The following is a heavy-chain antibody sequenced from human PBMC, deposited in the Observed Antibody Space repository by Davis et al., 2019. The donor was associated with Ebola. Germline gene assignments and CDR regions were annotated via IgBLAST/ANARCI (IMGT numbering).Heavy chain of an antibody. Sequence: PGGSLRLSCAASGFSFSNCWMSWVRQAPGKGLEWVANIKEDGSEKYYVDSVKGRFTISRDNAKNSLYLQMNSLRVEDTAMYYCAREMRGTADSHWGQGTLVTVFS. CDR2: IKEDGSEK. CDR1: GFSFSNCW. D-gene: IGHD1/OR15-1a*01. CDR3: AREMRGTADSH. V-gene: IGHV3-7*01. J-gene: IGHJ4*02.